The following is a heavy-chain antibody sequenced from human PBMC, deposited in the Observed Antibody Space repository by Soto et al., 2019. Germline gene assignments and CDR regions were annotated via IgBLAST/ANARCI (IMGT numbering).Heavy chain of an antibody. CDR1: GFTFSSYA. CDR3: RATMTLAY. J-gene: IGHJ4*02. D-gene: IGHD5-12*01. CDR2: ISHDGSNK. Sequence: QVQLGESGVGVVQPGRSLRLSCAASGFTFSSYAMHWVRQAPGKGLECVAVISHDGSNKYYADSVKGRFPISRDKSKNTLYLQMNSLRAEETDVYYRRATMTLAYWGQGTLVTVS. V-gene: IGHV3-30-3*01.